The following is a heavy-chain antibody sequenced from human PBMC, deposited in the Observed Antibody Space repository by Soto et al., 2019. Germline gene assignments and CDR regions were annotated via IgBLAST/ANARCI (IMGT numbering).Heavy chain of an antibody. D-gene: IGHD2-8*01. CDR1: GFTFSSYS. CDR2: ISSSSGTI. Sequence: EVQLVESGGGLVQPGGSLRLSCAASGFTFSSYSMNWVRQAPVKGLEWVSYISSSSGTIYYGDSVKGRFTIARDNPKNSLYLQRNSLRSEDTAVYYCASCTSEDTFDIWGQGTMVTVSS. J-gene: IGHJ3*02. V-gene: IGHV3-48*01. CDR3: ASCTSEDTFDI.